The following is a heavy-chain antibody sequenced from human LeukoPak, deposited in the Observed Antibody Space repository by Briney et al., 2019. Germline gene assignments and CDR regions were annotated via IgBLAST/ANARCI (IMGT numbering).Heavy chain of an antibody. V-gene: IGHV3-7*01. D-gene: IGHD3-22*01. CDR2: IKEDGSEK. CDR3: ARDSSGYQ. CDR1: GFTFSTYW. Sequence: GGSLRLSCAASGFTFSTYWMSWVRQAPGKGLEWVANIKEDGSEKYYGDSVKGRFAISRDNAKNSLYLQMNSLRAEDTAVYYCARDSSGYQWGQGTLVTVSS. J-gene: IGHJ4*02.